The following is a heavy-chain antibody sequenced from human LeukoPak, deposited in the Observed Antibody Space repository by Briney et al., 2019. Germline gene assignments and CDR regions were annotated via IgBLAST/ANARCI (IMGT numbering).Heavy chain of an antibody. CDR3: ARGDYCSGGSCYSPPFDY. CDR2: INHSGST. V-gene: IGHV4-34*01. J-gene: IGHJ4*02. CDR1: GESFSGYY. D-gene: IGHD2-15*01. Sequence: SDTLSLTCAVYGESFSGYYWSWIRHPPRKALEWIGEINHSGSTNYNPSLKSRVTISVDTSKNQFSLKLSSVTAADTAVYYCARGDYCSGGSCYSPPFDYWGQGTLVTVSS.